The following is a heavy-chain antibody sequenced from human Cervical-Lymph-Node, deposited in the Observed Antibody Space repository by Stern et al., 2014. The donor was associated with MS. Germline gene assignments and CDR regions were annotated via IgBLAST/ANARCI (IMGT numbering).Heavy chain of an antibody. CDR3: ARVDYGDYGGDWYFDL. CDR1: GASISRNHW. V-gene: IGHV4-4*02. Sequence: QVQLVESDPGLVKPSGTLSLTCGVSGASISRNHWGSWVRQPPGEGLEWIGEIYQSGISNYNPSLKRRVTMSVDTSKNRFSLKLNSVTAADTAVYYCARVDYGDYGGDWYFDLWGRGTLVAVS. J-gene: IGHJ2*01. D-gene: IGHD4-17*01. CDR2: IYQSGIS.